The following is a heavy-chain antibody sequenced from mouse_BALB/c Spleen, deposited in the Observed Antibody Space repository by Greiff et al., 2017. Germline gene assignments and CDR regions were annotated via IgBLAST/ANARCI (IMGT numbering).Heavy chain of an antibody. Sequence: DVMLVESGGGLVKPGGSLKLSCAASGFTFSSYAMSWVRQTPEKRLEWVASISSGGSTYYPDSVKGRFTISRDNARNILYLQMSSLRSEDTAMYYCAFTTAIMDYWGQGTSVTVSS. V-gene: IGHV5-6-5*01. CDR1: GFTFSSYA. D-gene: IGHD1-2*01. J-gene: IGHJ4*01. CDR3: AFTTAIMDY. CDR2: ISSGGST.